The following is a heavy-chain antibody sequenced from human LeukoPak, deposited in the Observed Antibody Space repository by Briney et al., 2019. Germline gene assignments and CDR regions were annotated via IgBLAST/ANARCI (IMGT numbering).Heavy chain of an antibody. CDR1: GGSISSSSYY. CDR2: IYYRGST. Sequence: PSETLSLTCTVSGGSISSSSYYWGWIRHPPGKGLEWIGSIYYRGSTYYNPSLKSRATISVDTSKNQYSLKLSSVTAADTAVYYCARHLFPTTPGGGDYWGQGTLVTVSS. D-gene: IGHD1-1*01. CDR3: ARHLFPTTPGGGDY. V-gene: IGHV4-39*01. J-gene: IGHJ4*02.